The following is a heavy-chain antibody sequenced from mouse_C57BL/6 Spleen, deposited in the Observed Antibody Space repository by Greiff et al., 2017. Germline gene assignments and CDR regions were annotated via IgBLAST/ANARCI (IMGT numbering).Heavy chain of an antibody. CDR1: GYTFTSYW. CDR3: ARSGDSNFLFDY. CDR2: IDPSDSYT. J-gene: IGHJ2*01. Sequence: QVQLQQSGAELVMPGASVKLSCKASGYTFTSYWMHWVKQRPGQGLEWIGEIDPSDSYTNYNQKFKGKSTLTVDKSSITAYMQLSSLTSEDSAVYYCARSGDSNFLFDYWGQGTTLTVSS. V-gene: IGHV1-69*01. D-gene: IGHD2-5*01.